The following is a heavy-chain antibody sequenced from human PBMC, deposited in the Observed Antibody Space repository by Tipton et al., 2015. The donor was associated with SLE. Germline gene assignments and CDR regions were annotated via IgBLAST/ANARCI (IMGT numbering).Heavy chain of an antibody. V-gene: IGHV4-61*08. J-gene: IGHJ4*02. CDR3: ARVSHVPMAGPYFDY. CDR2: VYYSGST. Sequence: TLSLTCTVSGGSISSGDYYWSWIRQPPGKGLEWIGYVYYSGSTNYNPSLKSRVTISVDTSKNQFSLKLSSVTAADTAVYYCARVSHVPMAGPYFDYWGQGTLVTVSS. CDR1: GGSISSGDYY. D-gene: IGHD6-19*01.